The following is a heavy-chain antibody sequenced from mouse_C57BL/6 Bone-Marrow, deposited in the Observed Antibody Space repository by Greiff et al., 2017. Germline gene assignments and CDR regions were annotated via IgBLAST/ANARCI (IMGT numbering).Heavy chain of an antibody. V-gene: IGHV5-17*01. J-gene: IGHJ3*01. CDR2: ISSGSSTI. CDR3: ESWFAY. Sequence: VQLKESGGGLVTPGGSLKLSCAASGFSFSDSGMHWVRQAPGKGLEWVAYISSGSSTIYYADTVKGRFTISRDHAKNTLCLQMTSLRSEDTAMYYWESWFAYWGQGTLVTVSA. CDR1: GFSFSDSG.